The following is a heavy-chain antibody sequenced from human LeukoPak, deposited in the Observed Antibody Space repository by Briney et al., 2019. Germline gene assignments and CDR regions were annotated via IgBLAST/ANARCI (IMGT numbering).Heavy chain of an antibody. CDR3: ARSRAAVHYMDV. J-gene: IGHJ6*03. Sequence: PSETLSLTCAVYGGSFSGYYWSWIRQPPGKGLEWIGEINHSGSTNYNPSLKSRVTISVDTSENQFSLKLSSVTAADTAVYYCARSRAAVHYMDVWGKGTTVTVSS. V-gene: IGHV4-34*01. CDR2: INHSGST. D-gene: IGHD6-13*01. CDR1: GGSFSGYY.